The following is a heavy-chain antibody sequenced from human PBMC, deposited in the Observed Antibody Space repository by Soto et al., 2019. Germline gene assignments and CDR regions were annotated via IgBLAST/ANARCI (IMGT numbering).Heavy chain of an antibody. V-gene: IGHV4-39*01. D-gene: IGHD3-9*01. Sequence: PSETLSLTCTVSGGSISSPHDYWGWIRQSPGRGLEWIASIYHSGSSYYNPSLKSRITISVDTSKNQFSLNLTSVTAADTAVYYCARRYYDILTGYYNGVDYWGQGTLVTVSS. CDR1: GGSISSPHDY. J-gene: IGHJ4*02. CDR3: ARRYYDILTGYYNGVDY. CDR2: IYHSGSS.